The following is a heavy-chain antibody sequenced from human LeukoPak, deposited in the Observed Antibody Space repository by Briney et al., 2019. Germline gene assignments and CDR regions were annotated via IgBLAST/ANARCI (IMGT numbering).Heavy chain of an antibody. Sequence: GGSLRLSCAVSGFTFSNAWMSWVRQAPGKGLEWVGRIKSKIDGGTTDYAAPVRGRFTTSRDESKNTLYLQMSRLKTEDTAVYYCTTVKFGELSSHFDYWGQGTLVTASS. D-gene: IGHD3-10*01. J-gene: IGHJ4*02. CDR2: IKSKIDGGTT. CDR3: TTVKFGELSSHFDY. V-gene: IGHV3-15*01. CDR1: GFTFSNAW.